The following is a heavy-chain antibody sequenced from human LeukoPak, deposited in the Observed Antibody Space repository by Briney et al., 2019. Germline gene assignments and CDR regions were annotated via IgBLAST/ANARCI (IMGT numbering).Heavy chain of an antibody. CDR3: AKVDFDNGDN. CDR1: GFTFSNYE. J-gene: IGHJ4*02. V-gene: IGHV3-48*03. CDR2: INSRSTTT. D-gene: IGHD3-9*01. Sequence: GGSLRLSCAASGFTFSNYEMNWVRQAPGEGLEWVSYINSRSTTTYYADSVKGRFTISRDNAKNSLYLQMNSLRVEDTAVYYCAKVDFDNGDNWGQGTLVTVSS.